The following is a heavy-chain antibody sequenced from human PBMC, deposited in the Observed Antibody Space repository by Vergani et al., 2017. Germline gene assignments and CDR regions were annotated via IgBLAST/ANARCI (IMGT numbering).Heavy chain of an antibody. CDR1: GGSISSSSYY. J-gene: IGHJ4*02. V-gene: IGHV4-39*07. Sequence: QLQLQESGPGLVKPSETLSLTCTVPGGSISSSSYYWGWIRQPPGKGLEGVGSIYYSGGTYYNPSLESRVTISVDTSKSQFSLKLSSVTAADTAVYYCARDSGTRGVDYWGQGTLVTVSS. CDR2: IYYSGGT. D-gene: IGHD3-10*01. CDR3: ARDSGTRGVDY.